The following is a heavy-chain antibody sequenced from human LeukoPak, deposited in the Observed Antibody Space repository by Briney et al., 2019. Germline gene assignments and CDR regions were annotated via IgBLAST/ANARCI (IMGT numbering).Heavy chain of an antibody. CDR3: ARGQFWFDY. V-gene: IGHV3-7*01. J-gene: IGHJ4*02. D-gene: IGHD4-11*01. CDR1: VFTFSGNW. Sequence: GGSLRLSCAASVFTFSGNWMTWVRQAPGKGLEWVASIKQDGSEKYYVDSVKGRFSISRDNAKNSLYLQMNSLTAEDTALYFCARGQFWFDYWGQGTQVTVS. CDR2: IKQDGSEK.